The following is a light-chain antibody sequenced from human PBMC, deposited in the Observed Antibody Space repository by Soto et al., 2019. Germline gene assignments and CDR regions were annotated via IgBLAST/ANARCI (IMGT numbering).Light chain of an antibody. CDR2: GAS. CDR1: QSVSSSY. V-gene: IGKV3-20*01. Sequence: EIVLTQSPGTLSLSPEERATLSCRANQSVSSSYLAWYQQKPGQAPRLLIYGASIRATGIPDRFSGSGSGTDFTLTISRLEPEDAAVYYCHQFGGSPRTFGQGTRVEIK. J-gene: IGKJ1*01. CDR3: HQFGGSPRT.